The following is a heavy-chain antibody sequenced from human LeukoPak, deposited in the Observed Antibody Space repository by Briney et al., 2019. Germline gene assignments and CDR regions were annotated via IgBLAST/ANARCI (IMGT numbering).Heavy chain of an antibody. V-gene: IGHV3-7*05. J-gene: IGHJ4*02. CDR1: GFTFSTYW. D-gene: IGHD4-23*01. Sequence: PGGSLRLSCAASGFTFSTYWMSWVRQAPGKGLEWVANIKHDGSEKYYVESVKGRFTISRDNAKNSLYLHMNSLRTEDTAVYYCARDMTAVVTPGVDYWGQGTLVTVSS. CDR2: IKHDGSEK. CDR3: ARDMTAVVTPGVDY.